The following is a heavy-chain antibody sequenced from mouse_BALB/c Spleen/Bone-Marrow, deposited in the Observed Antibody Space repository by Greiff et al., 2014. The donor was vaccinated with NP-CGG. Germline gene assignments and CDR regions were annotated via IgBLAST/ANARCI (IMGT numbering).Heavy chain of an antibody. Sequence: DVHLVESGGGLVQPGGSLKLSCAASGFTFSSYGMSWVRQTPDKRLELVASINSNGGCTYYPDSVKGRFTISRDNAKNTLSLQMSSLKSEDTAMYYCARGNYGNYVGYFDYWGQGTPLTVSS. CDR3: ARGNYGNYVGYFDY. CDR2: INSNGGCT. CDR1: GFTFSSYG. D-gene: IGHD2-1*01. V-gene: IGHV5-6-3*01. J-gene: IGHJ2*01.